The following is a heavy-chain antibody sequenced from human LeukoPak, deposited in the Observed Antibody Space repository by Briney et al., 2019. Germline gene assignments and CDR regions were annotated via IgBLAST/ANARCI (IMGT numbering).Heavy chain of an antibody. Sequence: ASVKVSFKASGYTFTAYYIHWLRQAPGQGPEWMGCIKPDSGSSHYAQKFQGRVTMTRDTSSNSAYMDLTRLKSDDTALYYCARTRVPIAVAGLYYFDYWGQGALVTVSS. J-gene: IGHJ4*02. CDR2: IKPDSGSS. CDR3: ARTRVPIAVAGLYYFDY. V-gene: IGHV1-2*02. CDR1: GYTFTAYY. D-gene: IGHD6-19*01.